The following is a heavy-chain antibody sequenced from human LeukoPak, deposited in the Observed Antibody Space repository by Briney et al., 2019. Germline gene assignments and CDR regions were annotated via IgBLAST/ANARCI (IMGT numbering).Heavy chain of an antibody. J-gene: IGHJ5*02. Sequence: SETLSLTCAVYGGSFSGCYWSWIRQPPGKGLEWIGEINHSGSTNYNPSLKSRVTISVDTSKNQFSLKLSSVTAADTAVYYCARETTGTRRLPNWFDPWGQGTLVTVSS. CDR1: GGSFSGCY. CDR2: INHSGST. V-gene: IGHV4-34*01. D-gene: IGHD1-1*01. CDR3: ARETTGTRRLPNWFDP.